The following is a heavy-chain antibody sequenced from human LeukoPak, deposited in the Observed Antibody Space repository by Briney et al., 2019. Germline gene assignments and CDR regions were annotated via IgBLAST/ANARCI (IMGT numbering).Heavy chain of an antibody. CDR3: ARDGEYYYDSSGDAFDI. D-gene: IGHD3-22*01. J-gene: IGHJ3*02. V-gene: IGHV3-48*02. CDR1: GFTFSSYS. Sequence: GGSLRLSCAASGFTFSSYSMNWVRQAPGKGLEWVSYISSSSNTIYYADSVKGRFTISRDNAKNSLYLQMNSLRDEDTAVYYCARDGEYYYDSSGDAFDIWGQGTMVTVSS. CDR2: ISSSSNTI.